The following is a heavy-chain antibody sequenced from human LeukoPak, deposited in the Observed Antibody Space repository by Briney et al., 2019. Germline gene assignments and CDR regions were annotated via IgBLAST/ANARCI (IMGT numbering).Heavy chain of an antibody. CDR2: IYYSGST. V-gene: IGHV4-39*07. D-gene: IGHD3-22*01. Sequence: SETLSLTCTVSGGSISSSSYYWGWIRQPPGKGLEWIGSIYYSGSTYYNPSLKSRVTISVDTSKNQFSLKLSSVTAADTAVYYCARVPDSSGYYRNYDAHYYFDYWGQGTLVTVSS. CDR3: ARVPDSSGYYRNYDAHYYFDY. CDR1: GGSISSSSYY. J-gene: IGHJ4*02.